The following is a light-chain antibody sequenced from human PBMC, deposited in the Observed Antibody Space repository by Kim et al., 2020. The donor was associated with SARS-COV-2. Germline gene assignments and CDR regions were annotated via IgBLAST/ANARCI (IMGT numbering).Light chain of an antibody. CDR1: SSNSGSNY. Sequence: QMVTILLSGSSSNSGSNYGYWYQRLPGTAPKLLSYRNNQRPSGVPDRFSGSKPGTSASLAISGLRSEDEADYYCAAWDDSLSVWVFGGGTKLTVL. CDR2: RNN. CDR3: AAWDDSLSVWV. J-gene: IGLJ3*02. V-gene: IGLV1-47*01.